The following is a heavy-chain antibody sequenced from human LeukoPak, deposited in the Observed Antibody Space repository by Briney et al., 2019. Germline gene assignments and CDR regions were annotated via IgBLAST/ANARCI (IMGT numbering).Heavy chain of an antibody. V-gene: IGHV1-2*02. Sequence: ASVKVSCKASRYTLTGHYMHWVRQAPGQGLAWMGWINPNSGGTNYARKVQGRVTMIREKSISAAYMEVSRLRSDDTAVYYCARLDYGDYGGGDYWGGGTVDSVSS. CDR2: INPNSGGT. J-gene: IGHJ4*02. CDR3: ARLDYGDYGGGDY. CDR1: RYTLTGHY. D-gene: IGHD4-17*01.